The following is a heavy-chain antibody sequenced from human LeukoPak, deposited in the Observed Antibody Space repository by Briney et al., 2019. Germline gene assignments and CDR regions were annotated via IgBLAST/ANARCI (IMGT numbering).Heavy chain of an antibody. V-gene: IGHV1-69*05. Sequence: SVKVSCKASGGTFSSYAISWVRQAPGQGLEWMGRIIPIFGTANYAQKFQGRVTITTDESTSTAYMELSSLRSEDTAVYYCARVYSSGWYEGWFDPWGQGTLVTVSS. CDR3: ARVYSSGWYEGWFDP. D-gene: IGHD6-19*01. CDR2: IIPIFGTA. CDR1: GGTFSSYA. J-gene: IGHJ5*02.